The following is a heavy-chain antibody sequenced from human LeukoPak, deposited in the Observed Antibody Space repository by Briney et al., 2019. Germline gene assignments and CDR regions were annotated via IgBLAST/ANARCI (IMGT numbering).Heavy chain of an antibody. CDR2: VNENGREI. CDR1: GFTFSTNA. V-gene: IGHV3-7*01. Sequence: PGGSLRLSCEASGFTFSTNAMSWVRQAPGKGLEWVAKVNENGREIYYADSVKGRFTISRDNAKNSVYLQMNNLRAEDTAVYYCAKDEVGGHFEYWGQGILVTVSS. J-gene: IGHJ4*02. CDR3: AKDEVGGHFEY.